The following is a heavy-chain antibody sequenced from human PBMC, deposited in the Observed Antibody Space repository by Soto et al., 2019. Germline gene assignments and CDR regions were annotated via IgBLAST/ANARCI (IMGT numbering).Heavy chain of an antibody. CDR2: ISGSGGTT. J-gene: IGHJ5*02. D-gene: IGHD6-6*01. Sequence: EVQLLESGGGLVQPGGSLRLSCAASGFTFSNYAMSWVRQAPGKGLKWVSIISGSGGTTYHADSVKDRFTISRDNSKNTLFLQMSSLRAEDTAVYYCAKGVAVGFHFGSSTDRGFDPWGQGTLVTVSS. CDR1: GFTFSNYA. V-gene: IGHV3-23*01. CDR3: AKGVAVGFHFGSSTDRGFDP.